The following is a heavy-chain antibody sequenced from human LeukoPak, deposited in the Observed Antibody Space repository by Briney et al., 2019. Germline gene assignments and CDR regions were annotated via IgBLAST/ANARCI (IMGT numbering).Heavy chain of an antibody. CDR1: GGSISSGDYY. CDR2: IYYSGST. V-gene: IGHV4-30-4*08. Sequence: PSETLSLTCTVSGGSISSGDYYWSWIRQPPGKGLEWIGFIYYSGSTYYNPSLRSRVTISVDTSKNQFSLKLSSVTAADTAVYYCARGVDLLSAFDIWGQGTMVTVSS. D-gene: IGHD1-26*01. CDR3: ARGVDLLSAFDI. J-gene: IGHJ3*02.